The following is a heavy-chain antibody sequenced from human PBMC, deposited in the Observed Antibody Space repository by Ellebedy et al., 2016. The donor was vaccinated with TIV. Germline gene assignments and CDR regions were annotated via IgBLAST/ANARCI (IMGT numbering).Heavy chain of an antibody. V-gene: IGHV4-39*01. J-gene: IGHJ4*02. D-gene: IGHD3-3*01. CDR3: ARRKVTIPRADAYFDY. CDR1: GGSINSSSYY. Sequence: SETLSLTXTVSGGSINSSSYYWGWIRQPPGKGPEWIGSIYYSGNTYYNPSLKSRVTISIDTSKNQFSLRLSSVTAADTAIYRCARRKVTIPRADAYFDYWGQGILVTVSS. CDR2: IYYSGNT.